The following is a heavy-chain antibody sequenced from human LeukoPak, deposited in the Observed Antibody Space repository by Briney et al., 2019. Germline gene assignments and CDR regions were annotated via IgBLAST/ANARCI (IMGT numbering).Heavy chain of an antibody. CDR2: IYSGGST. Sequence: GGSLRLSCAASGFTVSSNYMSWVRQAPGKGLEWVSVIYSGGSTYYADSVKGRFTISRDNSKNTLYLQMNSLRAEDTAVYYCARDPTDYYGSGSYAWGQGTLVTVSS. CDR1: GFTVSSNY. V-gene: IGHV3-66*01. D-gene: IGHD3-10*01. CDR3: ARDPTDYYGSGSYA. J-gene: IGHJ5*02.